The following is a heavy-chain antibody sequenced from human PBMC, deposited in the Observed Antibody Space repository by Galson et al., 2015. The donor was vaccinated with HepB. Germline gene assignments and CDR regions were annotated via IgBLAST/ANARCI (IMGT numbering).Heavy chain of an antibody. V-gene: IGHV3-23*01. J-gene: IGHJ4*02. CDR2: ISGSAGST. CDR3: AKDEFDFWSGYYPTYFDY. D-gene: IGHD3-3*01. CDR1: GFTLNSHA. Sequence: SLRLSCAASGFTLNSHAMSWVRQAPGKGLEWVSVISGSAGSTYYADSVKGRFTISRDNSGNTLYLQMNSLRAEDTAVYYCAKDEFDFWSGYYPTYFDYWGQGTLVTVSS.